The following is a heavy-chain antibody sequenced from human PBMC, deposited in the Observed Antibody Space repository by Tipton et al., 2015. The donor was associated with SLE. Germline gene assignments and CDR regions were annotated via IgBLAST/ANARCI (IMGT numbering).Heavy chain of an antibody. V-gene: IGHV1-2*06. D-gene: IGHD2-21*02. Sequence: QVQLVQSGAEVKKPGASVKVSCKASGYIFTDYYIHWVRQAPGQGLEWMGLIYPNTGDTNHAQKFHGRVTVTSDTSIRTAYMELSRLTSDDTAVYYCARALVGPTAITYFDLWGQGTLVTVSS. CDR1: GYIFTDYY. CDR2: IYPNTGDT. CDR3: ARALVGPTAITYFDL. J-gene: IGHJ4*02.